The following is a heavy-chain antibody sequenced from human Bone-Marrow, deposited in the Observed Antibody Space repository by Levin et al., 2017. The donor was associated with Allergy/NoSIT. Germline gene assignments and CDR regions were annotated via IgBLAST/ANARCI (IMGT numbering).Heavy chain of an antibody. D-gene: IGHD6-13*01. CDR2: ITSSSTI. CDR1: GITFSTYG. Sequence: GESLKISCAASGITFSTYGMNWVRQAPGKGLEWVSSITSSSTIYYAESVKGRFTISSDDAKNSLYLQMTSLKADDTALYYCAKVGYSSSWSMDVWGQGTTVTVSS. J-gene: IGHJ6*02. CDR3: AKVGYSSSWSMDV. V-gene: IGHV3-48*01.